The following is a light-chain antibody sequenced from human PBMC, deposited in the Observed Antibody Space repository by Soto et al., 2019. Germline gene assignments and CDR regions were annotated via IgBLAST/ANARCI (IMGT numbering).Light chain of an antibody. CDR2: ANS. V-gene: IGLV1-40*01. CDR1: SSSIGAGYD. J-gene: IGLJ1*01. CDR3: QSYDSSLIVSKV. Sequence: LTQPPSVSGAPGQRVTISCSGSSSSIGAGYDVQWYRQFPGTAPKLIIYANSDRPSGVPDRFSGSKSGTSASLAITGLQAEDEADYYCQSYDSSLIVSKVFGTGTKVTVL.